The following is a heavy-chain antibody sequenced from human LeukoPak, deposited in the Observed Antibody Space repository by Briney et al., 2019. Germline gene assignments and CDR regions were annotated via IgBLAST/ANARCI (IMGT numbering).Heavy chain of an antibody. V-gene: IGHV3-23*01. CDR1: EFTFINYG. CDR2: ISGSGGRT. D-gene: IGHD3-10*01. J-gene: IGHJ6*03. CDR3: ARAGVYYYYYYMDV. Sequence: GGTLRLSCAASEFTFINYGMSWVRQAPGKGLEWVSAISGSGGRTYYADSVKGRFTISRDNSNNTLYLQMNSLRAEDTAVYYCARAGVYYYYYYMDVWGKGTTVTVSS.